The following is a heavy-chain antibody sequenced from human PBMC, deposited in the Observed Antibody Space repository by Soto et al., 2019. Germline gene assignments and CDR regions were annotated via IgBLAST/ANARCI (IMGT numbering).Heavy chain of an antibody. J-gene: IGHJ3*01. D-gene: IGHD2-2*01. V-gene: IGHV3-15*01. Sequence: EVQLLESGGDLAEPGGSLRLSCAASGFAFTHVWTTWVRQAPGRGLELVGRIKRTIDGETTNYAAPVKGRFTILRDDSKNTLDLQMNSLKTDHAAVYYCAADRYCSSTTCPGAFALLGQGTTV. CDR2: IKRTIDGETT. CDR3: AADRYCSSTTCPGAFAL. CDR1: GFAFTHVW.